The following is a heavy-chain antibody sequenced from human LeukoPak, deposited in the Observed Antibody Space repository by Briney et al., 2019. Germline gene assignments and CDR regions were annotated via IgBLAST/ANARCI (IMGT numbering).Heavy chain of an antibody. CDR3: ARLGYASAWSYWYFDL. V-gene: IGHV3-7*01. J-gene: IGHJ2*01. D-gene: IGHD6-19*01. CDR1: GFTFNTVW. CDR2: IKGDGSEK. Sequence: AGGSLRLSCAASGFTFNTVWMTWVRQAPGRGWEWVANIKGDGSEKSYADPVRGRFTISRDNAQNSLFLQMNMLRVEDTAIYYCARLGYASAWSYWYFDLWGRGTLVTVSS.